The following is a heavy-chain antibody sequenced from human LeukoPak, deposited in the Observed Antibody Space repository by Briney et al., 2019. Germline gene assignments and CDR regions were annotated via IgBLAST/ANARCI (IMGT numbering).Heavy chain of an antibody. CDR2: IIPIFGTA. Sequence: ASVKVSCKASGGTFSSYAISWVRQAPGQGLEWMGGIIPIFGTANYAQKFQGRVTITADESTSTARMELSSLRSEDTAVYYCATTFYCSSTSCPPFDYYYYMDVWGKGTTVTVSS. V-gene: IGHV1-69*13. D-gene: IGHD2-2*01. CDR1: GGTFSSYA. J-gene: IGHJ6*03. CDR3: ATTFYCSSTSCPPFDYYYYMDV.